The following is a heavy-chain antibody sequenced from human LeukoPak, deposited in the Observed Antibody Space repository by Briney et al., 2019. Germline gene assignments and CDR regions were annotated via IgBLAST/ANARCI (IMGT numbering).Heavy chain of an antibody. V-gene: IGHV3-21*01. D-gene: IGHD3-22*01. CDR1: GFTFSSYS. Sequence: GSLRLSCAASGFTFSSYSMNWVRQAPGKGLEWVSSISSSSSYIYYADSVKGRFTISRDNAKNSLYLQMNSLRAEDTAVYYCARDLYDSSITCDYWGQGTLVTVSS. CDR2: ISSSSSYI. J-gene: IGHJ4*02. CDR3: ARDLYDSSITCDY.